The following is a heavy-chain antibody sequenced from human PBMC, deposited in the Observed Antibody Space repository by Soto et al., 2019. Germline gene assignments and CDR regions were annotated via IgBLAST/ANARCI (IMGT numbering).Heavy chain of an antibody. Sequence: QVQLVQSGAEVKKPGSSVKVSCKASGGTFSSYAISWVRQAPGQGLEWMGGIIPIFGTANYAQKFQGRVTIPADESTSTAYVELSSLRSEDTAVYYCARDIVVVVAAYYYYYGMDVWGQGTTVTVSS. CDR2: IIPIFGTA. V-gene: IGHV1-69*12. D-gene: IGHD2-15*01. CDR1: GGTFSSYA. CDR3: ARDIVVVVAAYYYYYGMDV. J-gene: IGHJ6*02.